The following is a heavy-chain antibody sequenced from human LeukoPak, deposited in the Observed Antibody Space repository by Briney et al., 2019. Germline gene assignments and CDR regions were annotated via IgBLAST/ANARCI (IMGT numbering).Heavy chain of an antibody. CDR3: ARAARQLLLGYYYYYMDV. CDR2: INPSGGST. J-gene: IGHJ6*03. D-gene: IGHD2-2*01. CDR1: GYTFTSYY. V-gene: IGHV1-46*01. Sequence: ASVKVSCKASGYTFTSYYMHWVRQAPGQGLEWMGIINPSGGSTSYAQKFQGRVTMTRDTSTSTVYMELSSLRSEDTAVYYCARAARQLLLGYYYYYMDVWGKGTTVTVSS.